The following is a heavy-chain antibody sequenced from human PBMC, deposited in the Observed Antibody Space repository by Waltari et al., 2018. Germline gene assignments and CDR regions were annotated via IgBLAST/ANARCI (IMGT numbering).Heavy chain of an antibody. CDR3: ARGLAFDS. Sequence: QVQLQESGPGLVKPSETLSLTCTVSGSSISNNYWNWIRQPAGKGLEWIGRSYATRTTNYSPSRNSRVSVSVDTSKNQFSLNLASVTAADTAVYYCARGLAFDSWGQGSLVTVSS. CDR2: SYATRTT. J-gene: IGHJ4*02. V-gene: IGHV4-4*07. CDR1: GSSISNNY. D-gene: IGHD3-9*01.